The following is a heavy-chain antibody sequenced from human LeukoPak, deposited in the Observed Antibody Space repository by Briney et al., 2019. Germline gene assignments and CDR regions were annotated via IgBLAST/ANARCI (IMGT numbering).Heavy chain of an antibody. Sequence: PGGSLRLSCAASGFTFSSYGMHWVRQAPGKGLEWVANIKQDGSEKYYVDSVKGRFTISRDNAKNTLYLQMNSLRAEDTAVYYCARDGGGCSSTSCYDRLDYWGQGSLVTVSS. CDR1: GFTFSSYG. CDR2: IKQDGSEK. J-gene: IGHJ4*02. D-gene: IGHD2-2*01. CDR3: ARDGGGCSSTSCYDRLDY. V-gene: IGHV3-7*01.